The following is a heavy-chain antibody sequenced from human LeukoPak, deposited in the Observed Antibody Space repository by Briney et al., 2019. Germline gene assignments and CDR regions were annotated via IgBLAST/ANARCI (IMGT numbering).Heavy chain of an antibody. J-gene: IGHJ6*02. CDR3: AKEKAVAGYYYYGMDV. CDR2: ISWNSGSI. V-gene: IGHV3-9*01. Sequence: PGRSLRLSCAASGFTFDDYAMHWVRQAPGKGLEWVSGISWNSGSIGYADSVKGRFTISRDNAKNSLYLQMNSLRAEDTALYYCAKEKAVAGYYYYGMDVWGQGTTVTVSS. CDR1: GFTFDDYA. D-gene: IGHD6-19*01.